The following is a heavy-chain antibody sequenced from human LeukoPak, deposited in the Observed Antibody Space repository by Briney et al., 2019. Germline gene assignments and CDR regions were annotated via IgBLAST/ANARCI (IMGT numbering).Heavy chain of an antibody. J-gene: IGHJ4*02. D-gene: IGHD2-21*01. CDR3: AKLWWSASSSVY. CDR2: ISSSGSTI. Sequence: GGSLRLSCAASGFTFSDYYMSWIRQAPGKGLEWVSYISSSGSTIYYADSVKGRFTISRDNSKNTLYLQMNSLRAEDTAVYYCAKLWWSASSSVYWGQGTLVTVSS. V-gene: IGHV3-11*01. CDR1: GFTFSDYY.